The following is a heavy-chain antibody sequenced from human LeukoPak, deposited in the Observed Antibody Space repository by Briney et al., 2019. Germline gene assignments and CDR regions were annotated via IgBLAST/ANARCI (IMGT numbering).Heavy chain of an antibody. CDR1: GFTFSYYA. CDR3: AKDLPSVVAGMNDAFDI. D-gene: IGHD6-19*01. J-gene: IGHJ3*02. V-gene: IGHV3-30-3*01. CDR2: ISRDGDNT. Sequence: GTSLRLSCAASGFTFSYYAVHWVRQAPGKGLEWVTVISRDGDNTFYADSVRGRFTISRDNSKNTLYLQMNSLRAEDTAVYYCAKDLPSVVAGMNDAFDIWGQGTMVTVSS.